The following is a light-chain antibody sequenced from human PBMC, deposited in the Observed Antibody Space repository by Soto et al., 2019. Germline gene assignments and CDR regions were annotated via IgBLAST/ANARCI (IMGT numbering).Light chain of an antibody. CDR3: SSYTRSSSYV. V-gene: IGLV2-14*03. Sequence: QSVLTQPASVSGSPGQTITISCTGSSTNVGAYNDVSWYQYHPGTAPKLMIYDNSNRPSGVPNRFSGSKSGNTASLTISGLQDEDEADYYCSSYTRSSSYVFGTGTKVTVL. CDR2: DNS. J-gene: IGLJ1*01. CDR1: STNVGAYND.